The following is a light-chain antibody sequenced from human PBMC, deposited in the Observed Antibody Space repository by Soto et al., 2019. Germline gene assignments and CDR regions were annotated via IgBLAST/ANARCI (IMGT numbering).Light chain of an antibody. CDR3: QKYNSAPLT. V-gene: IGKV1-27*01. CDR2: AAS. Sequence: DIEMTQSPSSLSASVGDRVTITCRASLGIIVYLAWYQQKPGKVPKLLIYAASTLQTGVPSRFSGSGSRTDFTLTISNLQPEDVATYYCQKYNSAPLTFGGGTKVEIK. CDR1: LGIIVY. J-gene: IGKJ4*01.